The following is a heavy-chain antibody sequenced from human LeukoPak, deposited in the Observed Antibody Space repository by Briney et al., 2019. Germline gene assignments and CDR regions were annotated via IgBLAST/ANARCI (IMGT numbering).Heavy chain of an antibody. CDR3: ARDRVVVVPAAVYYYGMDV. V-gene: IGHV3-30-3*01. CDR2: ISYDGSNK. J-gene: IGHJ6*02. CDR1: GFTLSSYA. D-gene: IGHD2-2*01. Sequence: GGSLRPSCAASGFTLSSYAMHWVRQAPGKGLVWVAVISYDGSNKFYADSVKGRFTISRDNSKNTLYLQMNSLRAEDTAVYYCARDRVVVVPAAVYYYGMDVWGQGTTVTVSS.